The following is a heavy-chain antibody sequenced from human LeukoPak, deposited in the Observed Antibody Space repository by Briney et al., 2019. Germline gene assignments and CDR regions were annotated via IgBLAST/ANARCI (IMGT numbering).Heavy chain of an antibody. Sequence: SETLSLTCAVYGGSFSGYYWSWIRQPPGKGLEWIGEINHSGSTNYNPSLKSRVTISVDTSKSQFSLKLSSVTAADTAVYYCARARPLYYYDSSGYYYPFYYYYGMDVWGQGTTVTVSS. CDR1: GGSFSGYY. CDR3: ARARPLYYYDSSGYYYPFYYYYGMDV. CDR2: INHSGST. V-gene: IGHV4-34*01. J-gene: IGHJ6*01. D-gene: IGHD3-22*01.